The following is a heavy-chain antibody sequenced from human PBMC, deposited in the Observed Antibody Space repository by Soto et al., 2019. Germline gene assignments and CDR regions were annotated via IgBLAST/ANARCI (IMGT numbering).Heavy chain of an antibody. Sequence: IQLVQSGAEVKRPGASVKVSCKASGYTFNTFGISWVRQAPGQGLEWMGCISGYNAKRDYSRKLQVRITLTTGPSTNASSIELRSLTYDDTAVYYCARGCGSYYGVNDYRGQGTLVTVSS. CDR3: ARGCGSYYGVNDY. V-gene: IGHV1-18*01. CDR2: ISGYNAKR. D-gene: IGHD3-10*01. CDR1: GYTFNTFG. J-gene: IGHJ4*02.